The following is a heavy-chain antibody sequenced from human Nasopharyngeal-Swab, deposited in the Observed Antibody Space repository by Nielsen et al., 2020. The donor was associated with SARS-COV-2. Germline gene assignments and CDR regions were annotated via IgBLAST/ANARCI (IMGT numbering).Heavy chain of an antibody. J-gene: IGHJ5*02. CDR3: ARDSSSGLRYFDWLSPGYNWFDP. Sequence: ASVKVSCKASGCTFTTYAIHWGRQAPGQRLEWMGWINAGNGNTKYSQKLQGRVTITRDTSASTAYMELSSLRSEDTAVYYCARDSSSGLRYFDWLSPGYNWFDPWGQGTLVTVSS. CDR1: GCTFTTYA. D-gene: IGHD3-9*01. V-gene: IGHV1-3*01. CDR2: INAGNGNT.